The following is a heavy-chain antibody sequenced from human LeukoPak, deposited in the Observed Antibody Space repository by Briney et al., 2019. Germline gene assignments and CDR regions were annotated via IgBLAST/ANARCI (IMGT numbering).Heavy chain of an antibody. D-gene: IGHD3-22*01. J-gene: IGHJ5*02. Sequence: PSETLPLTCTVSGGSISSSSYYWGWIRQPPGKGLEWIGSIYYSGSTYYNPSLKSRVTISVDTSKNQFSLKLSSVTAADTAVYYCARLYYDSSGYYEERYNWFDPWGQGTLVTVSS. CDR1: GGSISSSSYY. CDR2: IYYSGST. CDR3: ARLYYDSSGYYEERYNWFDP. V-gene: IGHV4-39*01.